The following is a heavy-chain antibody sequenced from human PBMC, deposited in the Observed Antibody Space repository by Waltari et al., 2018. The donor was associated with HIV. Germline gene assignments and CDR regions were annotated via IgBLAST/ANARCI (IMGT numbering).Heavy chain of an antibody. J-gene: IGHJ5*02. CDR3: GKYVMTMVRGGGIDP. Sequence: QVQLVESGGGVVKLGGSLSVPCIASGFTFTNSGMHWVRQAPGKGLVWVAVILYDGSMKYYRESVKGRFTISRYNSKKTLYLQMNGLRPEDTAVYYCGKYVMTMVRGGGIDPWGQGTLVTVSS. CDR2: ILYDGSMK. D-gene: IGHD3-10*01. V-gene: IGHV3-30*02. CDR1: GFTFTNSG.